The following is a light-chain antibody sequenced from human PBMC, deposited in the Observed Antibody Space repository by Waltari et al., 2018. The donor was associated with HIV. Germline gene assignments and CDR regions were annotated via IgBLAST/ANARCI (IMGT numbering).Light chain of an antibody. CDR2: YND. V-gene: IGLV1-36*01. CDR1: TSNIGNNA. CDR3: AAWDDSLNGLE. Sequence: QSVLTQPPSVSAAPRQRVTIPCSGGTSNIGNNAVYWYQQFPGKAPKLVIYYNDLVPSGVSDRFSGSKSGTSATLAISGLLSEDEADYYCAAWDDSLNGLEFGGGTRLTVL. J-gene: IGLJ2*01.